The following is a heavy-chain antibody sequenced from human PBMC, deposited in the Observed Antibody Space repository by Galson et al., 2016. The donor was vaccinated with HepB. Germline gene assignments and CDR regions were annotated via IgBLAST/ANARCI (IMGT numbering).Heavy chain of an antibody. D-gene: IGHD3-3*02. Sequence: SLRLSCAASGFTFRYNAMAWVRQAPGKGLEWVSGIGSSGGDPHYADPVKGRFTISRDNSKKTLYLKMKNLRDEDTAVYYCAKDLHYWSAMDYRGQGSLVTAAS. V-gene: IGHV3-23*01. CDR2: IGSSGGDP. CDR3: AKDLHYWSAMDY. J-gene: IGHJ4*02. CDR1: GFTFRYNA.